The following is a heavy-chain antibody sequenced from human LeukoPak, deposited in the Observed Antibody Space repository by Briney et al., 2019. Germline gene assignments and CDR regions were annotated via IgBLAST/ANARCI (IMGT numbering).Heavy chain of an antibody. CDR1: GFTFSTYW. CDR2: INSDGSST. Sequence: GGSLRLSCAASGFTFSTYWMHWVRREPGKGLVWVSRINSDGSSTIYADSVKGRFTISRDNTKNTLYLQMNSLRVEDTAVYYCVGVTTTTLFDCWGQGTLVTVSS. V-gene: IGHV3-74*01. J-gene: IGHJ4*02. D-gene: IGHD4-17*01. CDR3: VGVTTTTLFDC.